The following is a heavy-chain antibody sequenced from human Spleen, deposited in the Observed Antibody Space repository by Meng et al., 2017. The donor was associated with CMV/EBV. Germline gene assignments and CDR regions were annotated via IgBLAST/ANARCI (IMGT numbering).Heavy chain of an antibody. CDR1: GDSISSTYW. Sequence: SETLSLTCTVSGDSISSTYWWSWVRQPPGKGLEWIGEIYHSGSTNYNPSLKSRVTISVDKSKNQFSLNLSSVTAADTAVYYCARRGVTSYDLAYFWGQGTLVTVSS. D-gene: IGHD2-21*02. CDR2: IYHSGST. V-gene: IGHV4-4*02. CDR3: ARRGVTSYDLAYF. J-gene: IGHJ4*02.